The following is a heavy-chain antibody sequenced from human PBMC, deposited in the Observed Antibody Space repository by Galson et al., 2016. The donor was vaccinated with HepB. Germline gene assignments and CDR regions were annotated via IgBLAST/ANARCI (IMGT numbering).Heavy chain of an antibody. CDR2: IRYDESEK. J-gene: IGHJ4*02. D-gene: IGHD5-24*01. CDR3: AKDLEVRMATKYYFEY. CDR1: GFRLSDYG. Sequence: SLRLSCAVSGFRLSDYGMHWVRQTPDKGLEWLSVIRYDESEKYYADSVKGRFTISRDNSKNTLYLQMHSLRVEDTGMYYCAKDLEVRMATKYYFEYWGLGTLVTVSS. V-gene: IGHV3-33*06.